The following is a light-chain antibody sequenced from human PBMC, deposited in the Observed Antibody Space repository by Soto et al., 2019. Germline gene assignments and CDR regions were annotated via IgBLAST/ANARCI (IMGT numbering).Light chain of an antibody. CDR3: SSYTSSSTRV. J-gene: IGLJ2*01. CDR1: SSDVGNYNY. CDR2: EVS. V-gene: IGLV2-14*01. Sequence: QSALTQPASVSGSPGQSITISCTGTSSDVGNYNYVSWYQQYPGTAPKLMIYEVSKRPSGVSNRFSGSKSGNTASLTISGLQAEDEADYYCSSYTSSSTRVFGGGTKLTV.